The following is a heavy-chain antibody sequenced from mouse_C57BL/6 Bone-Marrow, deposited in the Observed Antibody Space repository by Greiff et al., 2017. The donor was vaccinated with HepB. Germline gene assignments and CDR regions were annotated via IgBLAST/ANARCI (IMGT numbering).Heavy chain of an antibody. D-gene: IGHD1-1*01. CDR1: GYAFSSYW. CDR3: ARSDYGSSYFDY. V-gene: IGHV1-80*01. CDR2: IYPGDGDT. J-gene: IGHJ2*01. Sequence: VKLQESGAELVKPGASVKISCKASGYAFSSYWMNWVKQRPGKGLEWIGQIYPGDGDTNYNGKFKGKATLTADKSSSTAYMQLSSLTSEDSAVYFCARSDYGSSYFDYWGQGTTLTVSS.